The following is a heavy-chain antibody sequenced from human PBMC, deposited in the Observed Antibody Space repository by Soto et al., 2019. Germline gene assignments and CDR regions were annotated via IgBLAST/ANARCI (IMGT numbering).Heavy chain of an antibody. CDR2: TYYKSKWHN. CDR3: AGGTDYPDY. CDR1: GDSVSSNSAT. V-gene: IGHV6-1*01. Sequence: PSQTLSLTCVISGDSVSSNSATWNWIRQSPSRGLEWLGRTYYKSKWHNNYAVSVKSRITINPDTSKNQFSLQLKSVTPEDTAVYYCAGGTDYPDYWGQGTLVTVSS. J-gene: IGHJ4*02. D-gene: IGHD4-17*01.